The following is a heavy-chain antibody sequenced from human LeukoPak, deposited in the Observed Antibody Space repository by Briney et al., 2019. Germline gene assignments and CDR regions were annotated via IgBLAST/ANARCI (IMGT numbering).Heavy chain of an antibody. D-gene: IGHD3-22*01. V-gene: IGHV4-39*01. CDR1: GGSISSSSYY. CDR2: IYYSGST. Sequence: SETLSLTCTVSGGSISSSSYYWGWIRQPPGKGLEWIGSIYYSGSTYYNPSLKSRVTISVDTSKNQFSLKLSSVTAADTAVYYCASTPYHYDSSGYIYYFDYWGQGILVTVSS. J-gene: IGHJ4*02. CDR3: ASTPYHYDSSGYIYYFDY.